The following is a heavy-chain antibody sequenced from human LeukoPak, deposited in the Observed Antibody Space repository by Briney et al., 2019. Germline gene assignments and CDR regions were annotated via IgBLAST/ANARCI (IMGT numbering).Heavy chain of an antibody. CDR1: RFAFSSSW. D-gene: IGHD5-12*01. CDR2: MNPDGSTK. J-gene: IGHJ4*02. Sequence: GGSLRLSCAASRFAFSSSWMAWVRQAPGKGLEWVANMNPDGSTKNYGDSVTGRFTISRDNAKNSLYLQMNSLRADDTAVYYCARDSGYSAFDYWGQGTLVTVSS. CDR3: ARDSGYSAFDY. V-gene: IGHV3-7*05.